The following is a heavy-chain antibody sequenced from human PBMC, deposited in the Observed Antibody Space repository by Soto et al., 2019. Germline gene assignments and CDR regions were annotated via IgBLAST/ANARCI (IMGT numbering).Heavy chain of an antibody. D-gene: IGHD4-17*01. CDR2: ISSNGGST. Sequence: EVQLVESGGGLVQPGGSLRLSCAASGFTFSSYAMHWVRQAPGKGLEYVSAISSNGGSTHYANSVKGRFTISRDNSKNTLYLQMGSLRAEDMAVYYCARDGLRQYAFDIWVQGTMVTVSS. CDR1: GFTFSSYA. CDR3: ARDGLRQYAFDI. J-gene: IGHJ3*02. V-gene: IGHV3-64*01.